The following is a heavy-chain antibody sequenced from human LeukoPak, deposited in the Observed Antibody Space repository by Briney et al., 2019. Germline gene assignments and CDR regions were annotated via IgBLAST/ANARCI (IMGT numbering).Heavy chain of an antibody. Sequence: GGSLRLSCAASGINFRSSGMHWVRQAPGKGLEWVTFIQNDGSDKYYAASVKGRFTISRDNSKNTVYLHMASLRADDTALYCCAREGGRAVPGRFDQWGQGTLVAVSS. CDR2: IQNDGSDK. D-gene: IGHD6-13*01. V-gene: IGHV3-30*02. J-gene: IGHJ4*02. CDR3: AREGGRAVPGRFDQ. CDR1: GINFRSSG.